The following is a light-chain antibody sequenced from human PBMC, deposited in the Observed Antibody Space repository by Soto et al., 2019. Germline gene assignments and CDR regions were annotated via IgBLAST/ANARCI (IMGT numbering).Light chain of an antibody. CDR3: CSYAGNYTWV. Sequence: QSALTQPRSVSGSPGQSVTISCTGTSSDLGGYNFVSWYQHHPGKAPKLMIYDVSKRPSGVPDRFSGSKSGNTASLTISGLQAEDEADYYCCSYAGNYTWVFGGGTKLTVL. CDR2: DVS. J-gene: IGLJ3*02. V-gene: IGLV2-11*01. CDR1: SSDLGGYNF.